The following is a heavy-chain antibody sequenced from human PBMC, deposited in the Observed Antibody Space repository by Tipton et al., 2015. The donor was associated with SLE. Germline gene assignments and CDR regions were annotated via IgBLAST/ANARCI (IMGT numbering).Heavy chain of an antibody. J-gene: IGHJ3*02. CDR3: ARSGRIPSQGAFDI. D-gene: IGHD1-26*01. CDR2: IIPIFGTA. V-gene: IGHV1-69*05. Sequence: QSGPEVKKPGSSVKVSCKASGGTFSSYAISWVRQAPGQGLEWMGGIIPIFGTANYAQKFQGRVTITTDESTSTAYMELSSLRSGDTAVYYCARSGRIPSQGAFDIWGQGAMVTVSS. CDR1: GGTFSSYA.